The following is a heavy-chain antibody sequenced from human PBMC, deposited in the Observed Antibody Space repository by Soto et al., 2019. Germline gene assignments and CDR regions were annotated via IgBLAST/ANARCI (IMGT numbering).Heavy chain of an antibody. Sequence: QVQLQESGPGLVRPSETLSLTCTVSGYSVNTRNYYWSWIRQSPGQGLEWIGYVYYTGSTSYNPSLKSRVTISLDPSKNQFSLKLGSVTAADTAVYYCARDTLPSTDLLGYFDCWGQGTLVTVSS. D-gene: IGHD3-9*01. CDR1: GYSVNTRNYY. J-gene: IGHJ4*02. CDR2: VYYTGST. CDR3: ARDTLPSTDLLGYFDC. V-gene: IGHV4-61*01.